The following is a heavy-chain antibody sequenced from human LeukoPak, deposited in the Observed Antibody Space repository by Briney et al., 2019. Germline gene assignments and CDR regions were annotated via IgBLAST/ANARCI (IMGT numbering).Heavy chain of an antibody. D-gene: IGHD6-19*01. J-gene: IGHJ4*02. CDR1: GGSFSGYY. CDR2: INHSGST. V-gene: IGHV4-34*01. Sequence: SETLSLTCAVYGGSFSGYYWSWIRQPPGKGLEWIGEINHSGSTNYNPSLKSRVTISVDTSKNQFSLKLSSVTAADTAVYYCASALIAVAGTGWRDYWGQGALVTVSS. CDR3: ASALIAVAGTGWRDY.